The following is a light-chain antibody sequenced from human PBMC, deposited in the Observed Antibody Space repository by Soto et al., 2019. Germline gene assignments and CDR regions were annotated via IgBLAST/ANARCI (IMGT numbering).Light chain of an antibody. Sequence: DLLSTRSPYSQSASVGHRVSLTCPSSQSISTYLNWYQKKPGKAPNLLIYDASRLQSGVPSRFSGSGGGTDFTLSISSVQPEDFATYFCQQSYMDPITFGQGTKVDI. V-gene: IGKV1-39*01. CDR2: DAS. J-gene: IGKJ1*01. CDR3: QQSYMDPIT. CDR1: QSISTY.